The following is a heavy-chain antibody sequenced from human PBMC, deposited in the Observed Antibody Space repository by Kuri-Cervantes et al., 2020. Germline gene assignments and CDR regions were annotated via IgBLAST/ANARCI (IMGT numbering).Heavy chain of an antibody. J-gene: IGHJ6*04. Sequence: SETLSLTCAVSDYPISSGYYWGWIRQPPGKGLEWIGYIYYRGSSNYNPSLKSRITISVDTPKNQFSLKLSSVTAADTAVYYCARVNVYYYNMDVWGKGTTVTVSS. V-gene: IGHV4-61*01. CDR3: ARVNVYYYNMDV. CDR1: DYPISSGYY. CDR2: IYYRGSS.